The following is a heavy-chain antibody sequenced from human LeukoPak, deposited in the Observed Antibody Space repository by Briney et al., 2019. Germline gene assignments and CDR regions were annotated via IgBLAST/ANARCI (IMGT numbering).Heavy chain of an antibody. CDR1: AFTFNSIS. Sequence: PGGPLSLTSAASAFTFNSISMNRLRQAPGKGLKGVSNISAISTSSTYYADSVKGRFTISRDNAKNSLYLQMNSLRAEDTAVYYCARDFHRYYYDSSGYNGFDIWGQGAMVTVSS. CDR2: ISAISTSST. D-gene: IGHD3-22*01. CDR3: ARDFHRYYYDSSGYNGFDI. V-gene: IGHV3-48*04. J-gene: IGHJ3*02.